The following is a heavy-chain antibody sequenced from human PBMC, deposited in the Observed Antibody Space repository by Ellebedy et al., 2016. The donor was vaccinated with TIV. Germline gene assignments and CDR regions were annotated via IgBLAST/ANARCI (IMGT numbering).Heavy chain of an antibody. D-gene: IGHD3-10*01. CDR2: ISAYNGYT. Sequence: AASVKVSCKASGYTFTSYGISWVRQAPGQGLEWMGWISAYNGYTNYAQKLQGRVTMTTDTSTSPAYMELRSLRSDDTAVYYCARVASGYNWFDPWGQGTLVTVSS. J-gene: IGHJ5*02. CDR3: ARVASGYNWFDP. V-gene: IGHV1-18*01. CDR1: GYTFTSYG.